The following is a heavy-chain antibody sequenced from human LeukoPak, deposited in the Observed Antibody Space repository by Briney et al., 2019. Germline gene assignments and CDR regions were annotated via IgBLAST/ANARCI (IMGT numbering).Heavy chain of an antibody. Sequence: GPSVKVSCRASGGTFSNYAISWVRQAPGQGLEWMGRIIPILGITDYAQKFPGRFTITADISTSTVYMELSSLRSEDMAVFYCARDGMVRGIIDYNGMDVWGQGTTVTVSS. V-gene: IGHV1-69*04. J-gene: IGHJ6*02. D-gene: IGHD3-10*01. CDR3: ARDGMVRGIIDYNGMDV. CDR1: GGTFSNYA. CDR2: IIPILGIT.